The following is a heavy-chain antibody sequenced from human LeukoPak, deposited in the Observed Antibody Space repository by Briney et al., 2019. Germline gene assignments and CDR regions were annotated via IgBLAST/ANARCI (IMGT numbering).Heavy chain of an antibody. CDR2: IYSGGST. CDR1: GFTFSDYY. Sequence: PGGSLRLSCAASGFTFSDYYMSWIRQAPGKGLEWVSVIYSGGSTYYADSVKGRFTISRDNSKNTLYLQMNSLRAEDTAVYYCAREIGMEDYWGQGTLVTVSS. CDR3: AREIGMEDY. J-gene: IGHJ4*02. V-gene: IGHV3-66*01. D-gene: IGHD1-14*01.